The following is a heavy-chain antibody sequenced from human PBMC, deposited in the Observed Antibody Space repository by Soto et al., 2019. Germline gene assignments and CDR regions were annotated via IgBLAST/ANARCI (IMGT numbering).Heavy chain of an antibody. CDR1: GGTFSSYA. Sequence: SVKVSCKASGGTFSSYAISWVRQAPGQGLEWMGGIIPIFGTANYAQKFQGRVTITADESTSTAYMELSSLRSEDTAVYYCARDPLGVVSPRWFDPWGQGTLVTVSS. CDR3: ARDPLGVVSPRWFDP. D-gene: IGHD3-3*01. CDR2: IIPIFGTA. J-gene: IGHJ5*02. V-gene: IGHV1-69*01.